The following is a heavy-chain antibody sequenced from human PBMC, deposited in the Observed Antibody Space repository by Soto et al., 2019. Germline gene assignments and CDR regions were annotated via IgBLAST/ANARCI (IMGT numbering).Heavy chain of an antibody. J-gene: IGHJ4*02. CDR3: ARSGGRDSSGYYYFDY. V-gene: IGHV4-59*01. CDR2: IYYSGST. CDR1: GGSISSYY. Sequence: SETLSLTCTVSGGSISSYYWSWIRQPPGKGLEWIGYIYYSGSTNYNPSLKSRVTISVDTSKNQFSLKLSSVTAADTAVYYCARSGGRDSSGYYYFDYWGQGTLVTVSS. D-gene: IGHD3-22*01.